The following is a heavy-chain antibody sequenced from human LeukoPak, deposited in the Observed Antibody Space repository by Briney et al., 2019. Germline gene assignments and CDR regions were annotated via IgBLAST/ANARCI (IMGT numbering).Heavy chain of an antibody. D-gene: IGHD6-13*01. CDR1: GFTFSSYW. CDR3: ARARESSSWYYYYYYMDV. J-gene: IGHJ6*03. Sequence: GGSLRLSCAASGFTFSSYWMSWVRQAPGKGLEWVANIKQDGSEKYYVDSVKGRFTISRDNAKNSLYLQMNSLRAEDTAVYYCARARESSSWYYYYYYMDVWGKGTTATISS. V-gene: IGHV3-7*01. CDR2: IKQDGSEK.